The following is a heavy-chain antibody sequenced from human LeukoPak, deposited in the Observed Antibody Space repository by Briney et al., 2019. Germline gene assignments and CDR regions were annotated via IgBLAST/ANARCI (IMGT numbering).Heavy chain of an antibody. Sequence: GGSLRLSCATSGFIFNDHVIHWVRQASGKGLEWIGLIRGKTYNYATIDGEPAKGRFTFSRDDIENTAYLQMNSLSTEDTAVYYCTRQADDNSGSYYLQRMDVWGEGTTVTVSS. J-gene: IGHJ6*03. D-gene: IGHD3-22*01. CDR1: GFIFNDHV. CDR3: TRQADDNSGSYYLQRMDV. CDR2: IRGKTYNYAT. V-gene: IGHV3-73*01.